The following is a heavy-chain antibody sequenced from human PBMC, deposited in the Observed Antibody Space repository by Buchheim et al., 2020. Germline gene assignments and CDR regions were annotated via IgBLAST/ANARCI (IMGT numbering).Heavy chain of an antibody. CDR3: ARDGRYIYGWIDY. CDR1: GYTFTNYY. V-gene: IGHV1-46*01. Sequence: QVQLVQSGAEVKKPGASVKVSCKASGYTFTNYYMHWVRQAPGQGLEWMGIINPSGGSTRFAQKFQGRVTMTRDTSTRTVYMELSSLRSEDTAVYYCARDGRYIYGWIDYWGQGTL. J-gene: IGHJ4*02. CDR2: INPSGGST. D-gene: IGHD5-18*01.